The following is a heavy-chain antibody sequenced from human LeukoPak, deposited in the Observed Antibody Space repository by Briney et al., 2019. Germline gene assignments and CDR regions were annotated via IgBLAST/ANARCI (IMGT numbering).Heavy chain of an antibody. D-gene: IGHD3-22*01. CDR2: IHQSGST. CDR3: ARGKYRGYYDSSGYYYFDY. Sequence: PSGTLSLTCVVSGSFMNSINWWSWVRPPPGKGLEWIGEIHQSGSTNYNPSLRSRVTISVDTSKNQFSLKLSSVTAADTAVYYCARGKYRGYYDSSGYYYFDYWGQGTLVTVSS. CDR1: GSFMNSINW. J-gene: IGHJ4*02. V-gene: IGHV4-4*02.